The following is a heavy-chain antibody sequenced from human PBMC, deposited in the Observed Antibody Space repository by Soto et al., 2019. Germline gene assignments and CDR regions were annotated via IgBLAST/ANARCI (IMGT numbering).Heavy chain of an antibody. CDR1: GFTFSNYW. J-gene: IGHJ3*01. D-gene: IGHD1-20*01. CDR3: ARDNWNTV. V-gene: IGHV3-74*01. CDR2: VNGDGSST. Sequence: GGSLRLSCAASGFTFSNYWMHWVRQAPGKGLVWVSRVNGDGSSTFYADSVKGRFTTSRDNAKNTVYLQMNSLRAEDTAVYYCARDNWNTVWGQGTMVTVSS.